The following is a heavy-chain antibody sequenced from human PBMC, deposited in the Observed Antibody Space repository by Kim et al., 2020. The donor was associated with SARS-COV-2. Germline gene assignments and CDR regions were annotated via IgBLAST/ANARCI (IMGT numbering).Heavy chain of an antibody. V-gene: IGHV3-74*01. Sequence: GGSLRLSCAASGFTFDNYWMHWVRQAPGKGLLWVSRINSDGSRRDYADSVKGRFTSSRDNAKNTLYLEMNSLRAEDTPVYYCIRASSGWYYFDNWGQGTL. CDR2: INSDGSRR. CDR1: GFTFDNYW. CDR3: IRASSGWYYFDN. D-gene: IGHD6-19*01. J-gene: IGHJ4*02.